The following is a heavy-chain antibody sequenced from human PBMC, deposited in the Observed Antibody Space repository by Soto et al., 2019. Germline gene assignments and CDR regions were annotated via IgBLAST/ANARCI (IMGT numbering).Heavy chain of an antibody. J-gene: IGHJ4*02. CDR2: VHHTGSK. CDR1: GFSISRGFY. Sequence: PAETLSLTCAVSGFSISRGFYWGWIRQPPGKGLEWIGSVHHTGSKYHNPSLKSRVTISVDTSKNQFYLRLKSVTAEDTAVYYCARDEQHPYNYGSDYWGQGNPVTVSS. D-gene: IGHD5-18*01. V-gene: IGHV4-38-2*02. CDR3: ARDEQHPYNYGSDY.